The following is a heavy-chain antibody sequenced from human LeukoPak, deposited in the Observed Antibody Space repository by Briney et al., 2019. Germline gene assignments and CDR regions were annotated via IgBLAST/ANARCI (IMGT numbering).Heavy chain of an antibody. Sequence: GGSLRLSCAASGFTFSSYAMHWVRQAPGKGLEYVSAISSNGGSTYYANSVKGRFTISRDNSKNTLYLQMGSLRAEDMAVYYCARLSMVRGDIRDYWGQGALVTVSS. J-gene: IGHJ4*02. V-gene: IGHV3-64*01. CDR2: ISSNGGST. CDR1: GFTFSSYA. CDR3: ARLSMVRGDIRDY. D-gene: IGHD3-10*01.